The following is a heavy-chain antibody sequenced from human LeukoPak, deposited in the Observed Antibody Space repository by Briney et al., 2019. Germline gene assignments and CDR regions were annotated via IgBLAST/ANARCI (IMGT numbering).Heavy chain of an antibody. V-gene: IGHV4-59*01. Sequence: SETLSLTCTVSGGSISSYYWSWIRQPPGKGLKWIGNIYYSGSTNYNPSLKSRVTISVDTSKNQFSLKLSSVTAADTAVYYCARSPPVGYSYGYSLIWWFDHWGQGTLVTVSS. CDR1: GGSISSYY. D-gene: IGHD5-18*01. J-gene: IGHJ5*02. CDR2: IYYSGST. CDR3: ARSPPVGYSYGYSLIWWFDH.